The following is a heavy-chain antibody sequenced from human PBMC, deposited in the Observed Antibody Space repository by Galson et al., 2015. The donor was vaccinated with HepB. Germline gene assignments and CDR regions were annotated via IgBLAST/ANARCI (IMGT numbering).Heavy chain of an antibody. CDR2: IYTSGST. Sequence: SETLSLTCTVSGGSISSYYWSWIRQPAGKGLEWIGRIYTSGSTNYNPSLKSRVTMSVDTSKNQFSLKLSSVTAADTAVYYCARDSVRYFDWTVYYYYGMDVWGQGTTVTVSS. J-gene: IGHJ6*02. CDR3: ARDSVRYFDWTVYYYYGMDV. D-gene: IGHD3-9*01. CDR1: GGSISSYY. V-gene: IGHV4-4*07.